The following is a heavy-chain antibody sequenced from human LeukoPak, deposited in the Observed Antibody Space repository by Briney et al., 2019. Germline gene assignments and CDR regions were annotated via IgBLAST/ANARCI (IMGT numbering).Heavy chain of an antibody. CDR2: ISGSGGST. CDR3: AKGIRAGYKQYYFDY. CDR1: GFTFSSYA. D-gene: IGHD5-24*01. J-gene: IGHJ4*02. Sequence: GESLRLSCAASGFTFSSYAMSWVRQAPGKGLEWVSAISGSGGSTYYADSVKGRFTISRDNSKNTLYLQMNSLRAEDTAVYYCAKGIRAGYKQYYFDYWGQGTLVTVSS. V-gene: IGHV3-23*01.